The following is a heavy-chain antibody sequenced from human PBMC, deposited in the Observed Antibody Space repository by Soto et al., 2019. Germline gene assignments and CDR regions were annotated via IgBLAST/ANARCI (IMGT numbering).Heavy chain of an antibody. Sequence: VQLVQSGAEGKKPGSSGKFSCKASGATFSSYPISWLGQPPGQGLGGMGGIIPIFGIANYAQKFQGRVTITADESTSTAYMELSSLRSEDTAVYYCARAEGATFSYYYYGMDVWGQGTTVTVSS. CDR1: GATFSSYP. D-gene: IGHD1-26*01. CDR3: ARAEGATFSYYYYGMDV. CDR2: IIPIFGIA. J-gene: IGHJ6*02. V-gene: IGHV1-69*01.